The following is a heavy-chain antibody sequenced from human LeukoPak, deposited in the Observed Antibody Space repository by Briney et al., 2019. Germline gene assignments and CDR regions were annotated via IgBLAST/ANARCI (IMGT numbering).Heavy chain of an antibody. Sequence: SETLSLTCTVSGGSISNYYWTWIRQPPGKGLEWIGYIYYSGSTNYNPSLKSRVTISVDTSKNQFSLKLSSVTAADTAVYYCARGGPYDILTGYRTTPFDYWGQGTLVTVSS. V-gene: IGHV4-59*01. J-gene: IGHJ4*02. CDR3: ARGGPYDILTGYRTTPFDY. D-gene: IGHD3-9*01. CDR1: GGSISNYY. CDR2: IYYSGST.